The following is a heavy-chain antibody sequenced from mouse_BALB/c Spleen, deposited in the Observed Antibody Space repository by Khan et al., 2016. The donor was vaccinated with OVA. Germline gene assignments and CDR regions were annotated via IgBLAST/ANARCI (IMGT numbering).Heavy chain of an antibody. V-gene: IGHV1S56*01. D-gene: IGHD1-1*01. J-gene: IGHJ4*01. CDR2: IYPGDDST. CDR3: AREGVRGVDMDY. CDR1: GYTFTSYD. Sequence: QVQLKQSGPELVKPGALVKISCKASGYTFTSYDINWVMQRPGQGLEWIGWIYPGDDSTKYNEKFKDKATLTADKSSSTAYMQHSSLTSDNSAVYFCAREGVRGVDMDYWGQGTSVTVSS.